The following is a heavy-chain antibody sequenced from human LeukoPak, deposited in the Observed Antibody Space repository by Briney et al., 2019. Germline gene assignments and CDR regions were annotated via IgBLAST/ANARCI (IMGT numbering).Heavy chain of an antibody. CDR3: ATINSAYDYVWGSYRYMAY. CDR2: IKQDGSEK. CDR1: GFTFSSYW. D-gene: IGHD3-16*02. V-gene: IGHV3-7*01. Sequence: GGSLRLSCAASGFTFSSYWMSWVRQAPGKGLEWVANIKQDGSEKYYVDSVKGRFTISRDNPKNSLYLQMNSLRAEDTAVYYCATINSAYDYVWGSYRYMAYWGQGTLVTVSS. J-gene: IGHJ4*02.